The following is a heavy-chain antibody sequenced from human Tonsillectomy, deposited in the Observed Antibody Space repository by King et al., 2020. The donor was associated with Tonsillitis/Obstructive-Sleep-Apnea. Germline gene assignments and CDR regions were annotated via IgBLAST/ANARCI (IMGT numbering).Heavy chain of an antibody. CDR2: IYYSGST. D-gene: IGHD7-27*01. CDR3: ARTYTAGLGITYWYFDL. CDR1: GGSVSSGSYY. J-gene: IGHJ2*01. Sequence: QLQESGPGLVKPSETLSLTCTVSGGSVSSGSYYWSWIRQPPGKGLEWIGYIYYSGSTNYNPTLKSRVTISVDPSKSQVSLKLSAVTAADTAVYSCARTYTAGLGITYWYFDLWGRGTLVTVSS. V-gene: IGHV4-61*01.